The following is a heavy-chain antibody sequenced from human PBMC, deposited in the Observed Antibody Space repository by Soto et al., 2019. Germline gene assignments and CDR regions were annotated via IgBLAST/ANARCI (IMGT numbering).Heavy chain of an antibody. CDR3: ALDLEYYYYYGSDV. CDR1: GGTFSSYA. Sequence: QVQLVQSGAEVKKPGSSVKVSCKASGGTFSSYAISWVRQAPGQGLEWMGGIIPIFGTANYAQKFQGRVTITADDSTSTADVELSSLRSEDTAVYYCALDLEYYYYYGSDVWGQGTTVTVSS. D-gene: IGHD1-1*01. V-gene: IGHV1-69*01. J-gene: IGHJ6*02. CDR2: IIPIFGTA.